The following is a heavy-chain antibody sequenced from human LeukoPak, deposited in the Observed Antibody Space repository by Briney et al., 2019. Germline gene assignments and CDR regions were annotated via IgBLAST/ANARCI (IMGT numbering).Heavy chain of an antibody. CDR3: TRESGAFSPFGF. V-gene: IGHV4-4*02. CDR1: GGSIMTTNW. CDR2: VHLSGAT. J-gene: IGHJ4*02. Sequence: PSETLSLTCDASGGSIMTTNWWSWVRQPPNKGLEWIGEVHLSGATNYNPSLESRVTMSIDTSKNHLSLELTSVTAADTAMYYCTRESGAFSPFGFWGQGTLVTVSS. D-gene: IGHD1-26*01.